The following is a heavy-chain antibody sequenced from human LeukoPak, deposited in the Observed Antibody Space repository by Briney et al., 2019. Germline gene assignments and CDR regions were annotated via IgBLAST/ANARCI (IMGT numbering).Heavy chain of an antibody. Sequence: SETLSLTCAVSGGSFIGYYWSWIRQPPGKGLEWIGEINHSGSTNYNPSLKSRVTISVDTSKNQFSLKLSSVTAADTAVYYCARSQQLVPSRWFDPWGQGTLVTVSS. D-gene: IGHD6-13*01. J-gene: IGHJ5*02. CDR2: INHSGST. CDR3: ARSQQLVPSRWFDP. V-gene: IGHV4-34*01. CDR1: GGSFIGYY.